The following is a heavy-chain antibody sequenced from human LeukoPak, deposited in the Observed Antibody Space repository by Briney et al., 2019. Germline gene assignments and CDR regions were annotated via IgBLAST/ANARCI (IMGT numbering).Heavy chain of an antibody. V-gene: IGHV4-39*01. CDR1: GGSISSSTYY. J-gene: IGHJ4*02. CDR2: IYYSGNT. D-gene: IGHD1-26*01. Sequence: TSETLSLTCTVSGGSISSSTYYWGWIRQPPGKGLEWIGSIYYSGNTYYNPSLKSRVTISVDTSKNQFSLKLSSVTAADTAVYYCASLLSGSYARIDYWGQGTLVTVSS. CDR3: ASLLSGSYARIDY.